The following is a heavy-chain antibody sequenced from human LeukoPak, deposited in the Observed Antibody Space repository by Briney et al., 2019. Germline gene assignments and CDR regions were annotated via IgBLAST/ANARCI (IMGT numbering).Heavy chain of an antibody. CDR1: GFTFSSYS. V-gene: IGHV3-48*01. Sequence: AGGSLRLSCAASGFTFSSYSMNWVRQAPGKGLEWVSYISSSSSTIYYADSVKGRFTISRDNAKNSLYLQMNSLRAEDTAVYYCATRYCSGGGCYSPSYYFDYWGQGTLVTVSS. J-gene: IGHJ4*02. CDR3: ATRYCSGGGCYSPSYYFDY. D-gene: IGHD2-15*01. CDR2: ISSSSSTI.